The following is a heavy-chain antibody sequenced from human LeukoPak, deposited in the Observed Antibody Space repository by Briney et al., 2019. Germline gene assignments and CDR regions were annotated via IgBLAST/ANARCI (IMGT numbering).Heavy chain of an antibody. D-gene: IGHD3-10*01. V-gene: IGHV1-69*13. CDR1: GGTFSSYA. J-gene: IGHJ5*02. Sequence: SVKVSCKASGGTFSSYAITWVRQAPGQGLEWMGGIIPIFGTANYAQKFQGRVTITADESTSTAYMELSSLRSEDTAVYHCAGADYYGTGSYWVRSNWFDPWGQGTQVTVSS. CDR3: AGADYYGTGSYWVRSNWFDP. CDR2: IIPIFGTA.